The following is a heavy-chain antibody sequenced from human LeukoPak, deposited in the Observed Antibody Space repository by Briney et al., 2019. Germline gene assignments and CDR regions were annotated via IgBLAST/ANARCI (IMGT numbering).Heavy chain of an antibody. Sequence: PSETLSLTCTVSGGSVSSSSYYCGWIRQPPGKGLEWIGSLYYTGSTYYNPSLKSRVTISVDRSNNQFSLKLNYVTVADTAVYYCARISGFAESPDYWGQGALVTVSS. V-gene: IGHV4-39*01. J-gene: IGHJ4*02. CDR1: GGSVSSSSYY. CDR2: LYYTGST. D-gene: IGHD3-10*01. CDR3: ARISGFAESPDY.